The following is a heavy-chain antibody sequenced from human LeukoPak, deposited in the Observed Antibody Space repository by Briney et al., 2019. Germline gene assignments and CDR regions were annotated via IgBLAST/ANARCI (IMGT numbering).Heavy chain of an antibody. V-gene: IGHV3-21*01. CDR1: GFIYSSYT. CDR2: ISDDTTYE. D-gene: IGHD2-15*01. J-gene: IGHJ4*02. Sequence: GGSLRLSCAASGFIYSSYTMNWVRQAPRKGLEWVSSISDDTTYEYYADSVKGRFTISRDNAKKSLYLQMSSLRAEDTAVYYCARTYCSGGSCYSYFDDWGQGTLVTVSS. CDR3: ARTYCSGGSCYSYFDD.